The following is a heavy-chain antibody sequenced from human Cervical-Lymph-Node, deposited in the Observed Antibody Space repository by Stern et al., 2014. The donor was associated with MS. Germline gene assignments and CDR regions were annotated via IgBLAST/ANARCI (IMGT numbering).Heavy chain of an antibody. CDR1: GYTFRNHD. D-gene: IGHD3-22*01. Sequence: QVQLLQPGAEVKKPGASVKVSCKASGYTFRNHDINWVRQAPGQGLEWMGWMNTDGGTTGYGQRFQGRVTMTRDLSTDTAYMELSRLTSEDTAIYYCARGGLYERGGYYDSLDFWGHGTMVTVSS. CDR3: ARGGLYERGGYYDSLDF. V-gene: IGHV1-8*01. J-gene: IGHJ3*01. CDR2: MNTDGGTT.